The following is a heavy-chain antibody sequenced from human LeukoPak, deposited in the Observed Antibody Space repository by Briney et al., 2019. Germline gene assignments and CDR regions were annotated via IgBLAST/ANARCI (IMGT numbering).Heavy chain of an antibody. Sequence: GGSLRLSCAASGFTFKTYSMNWVRQAPGKGLEWVSYITSSSNTKYYADSVKGRFPISRDNAKNRLYLQMNSLRDEDTAVYYCAREPRESFAAFDIWGQGTMVTVSS. CDR2: ITSSSNTK. CDR3: AREPRESFAAFDI. V-gene: IGHV3-48*02. CDR1: GFTFKTYS. J-gene: IGHJ3*02.